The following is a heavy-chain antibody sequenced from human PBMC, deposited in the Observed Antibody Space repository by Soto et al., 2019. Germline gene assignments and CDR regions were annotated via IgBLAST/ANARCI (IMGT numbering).Heavy chain of an antibody. Sequence: GGSLRLSCAASGFTFTRYSMNWVRQAPGKGLEWVSSISSTTNYIYYGDSMKGRFTISRDNAKNSLYLEMNSLRAEDTAAYYCARESEDLTSNFDYWGQGTLVTVSS. J-gene: IGHJ4*02. CDR3: ARESEDLTSNFDY. CDR1: GFTFTRYS. V-gene: IGHV3-21*06. CDR2: ISSTTNYI.